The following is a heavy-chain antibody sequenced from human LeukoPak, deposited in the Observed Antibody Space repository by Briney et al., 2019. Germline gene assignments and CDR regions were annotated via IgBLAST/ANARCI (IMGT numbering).Heavy chain of an antibody. V-gene: IGHV3-48*01. D-gene: IGHD3-22*01. CDR2: ISSSGTI. CDR3: ARVWGVTDFYDSRGAFDI. Sequence: GGSLRLSCVASGFTFSTYSMNWVRQAPGKGLEWVSYISSSGTIYYADSVKGRFTISSDNAKNSLYLQMNSLRAEDTAVYYCARVWGVTDFYDSRGAFDIWGQGTMVTVSS. J-gene: IGHJ3*02. CDR1: GFTFSTYS.